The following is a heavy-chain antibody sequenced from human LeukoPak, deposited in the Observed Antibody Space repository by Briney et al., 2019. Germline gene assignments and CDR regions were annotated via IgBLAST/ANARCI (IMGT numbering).Heavy chain of an antibody. Sequence: SQTLSLTCTVSGGSISSGGYYWSWIRQHPGKGLEWIGYIYYSGSTYYNPSFKSRVTISVDTSKNQFSLKLSSVTAADTAVYYCARGASGYSDPFDYWGQGTLVTVSS. CDR1: GGSISSGGYY. D-gene: IGHD3-3*01. CDR3: ARGASGYSDPFDY. CDR2: IYYSGST. J-gene: IGHJ4*02. V-gene: IGHV4-31*03.